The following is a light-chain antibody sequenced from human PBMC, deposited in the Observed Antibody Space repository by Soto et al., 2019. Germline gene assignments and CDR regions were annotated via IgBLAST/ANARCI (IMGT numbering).Light chain of an antibody. CDR3: AAWDDSLSGVV. J-gene: IGLJ2*01. V-gene: IGLV1-47*01. Sequence: QSVLTQTPSASGTPGQRVTISCSGSSSNIGSNYLYWYQQPTGTAPKLLIYRNNQRPSGVPDRYSASKSGTSASLAISGLRSEDEADYYCAAWDDSLSGVVFGGGTKLTVL. CDR2: RNN. CDR1: SSNIGSNY.